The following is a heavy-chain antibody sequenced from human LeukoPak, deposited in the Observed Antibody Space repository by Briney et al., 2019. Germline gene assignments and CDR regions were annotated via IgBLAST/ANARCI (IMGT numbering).Heavy chain of an antibody. J-gene: IGHJ4*02. Sequence: KPSETLSLTCAVYGGSFSGYYWSWIRQPPGKGLEWIGEINHSGSTNYNPSLKSRVTISVDTSKNQFSLKLSSVTAADTAVYYCARVGRRGFSTYYFDYWGQGTLVTVSS. CDR1: GGSFSGYY. CDR3: ARVGRRGFSTYYFDY. D-gene: IGHD3-3*01. CDR2: INHSGST. V-gene: IGHV4-34*01.